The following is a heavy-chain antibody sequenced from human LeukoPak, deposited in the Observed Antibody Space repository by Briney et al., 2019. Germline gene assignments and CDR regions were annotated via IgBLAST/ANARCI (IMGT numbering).Heavy chain of an antibody. D-gene: IGHD3-9*01. CDR3: AKAEGYDILTGLDY. V-gene: IGHV3-48*03. CDR2: ISSNGSPI. J-gene: IGHJ4*02. Sequence: PGGSLRLSCAASGFTFSSYEMNWVRQAPGKGLEWVSYISSNGSPIFYADSVKGRFTISRDSSKNTLYLQMNSLRTEDTAVYYCAKAEGYDILTGLDYWGQGTLVTVSS. CDR1: GFTFSSYE.